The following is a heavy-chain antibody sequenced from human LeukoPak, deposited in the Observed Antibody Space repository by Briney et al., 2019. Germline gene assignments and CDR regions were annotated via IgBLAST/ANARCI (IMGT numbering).Heavy chain of an antibody. Sequence: PSETLSLTCTVSGGSISSYYWSWIRQPPGKGLEWIGYIYNSGSTKYNPSLKSRVTISEDTSKNQFSLKLSSVTAADTAVYYCARRLYYDSSGYRDAFDIWGQGTMVTVSS. D-gene: IGHD3-22*01. CDR2: IYNSGST. J-gene: IGHJ3*02. CDR1: GGSISSYY. V-gene: IGHV4-59*01. CDR3: ARRLYYDSSGYRDAFDI.